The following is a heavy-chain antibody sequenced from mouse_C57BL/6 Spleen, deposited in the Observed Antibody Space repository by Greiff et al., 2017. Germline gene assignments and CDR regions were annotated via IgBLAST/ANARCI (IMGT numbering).Heavy chain of an antibody. J-gene: IGHJ4*01. CDR2: IYPGSGST. D-gene: IGHD2-1*01. CDR3: ARGYYGIGKRYAMDY. CDR1: GYTFTSYW. Sequence: QVQLQQPGAELVKPGASVKMSCKASGYTFTSYWITWVKQRPGQGLEWIGDIYPGSGSTNYNEKFKSKATLTVDTSSSTAYMQLSSLTSEDSAVYYCARGYYGIGKRYAMDYWGQGTSVTVSS. V-gene: IGHV1-55*01.